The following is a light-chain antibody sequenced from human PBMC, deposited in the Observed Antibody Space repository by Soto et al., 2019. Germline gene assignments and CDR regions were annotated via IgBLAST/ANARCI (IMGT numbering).Light chain of an antibody. CDR2: DAS. CDR3: QRGDT. V-gene: IGKV3-11*01. J-gene: IGKJ5*01. CDR1: QSVSSN. Sequence: EIVLTQSPATLSLSPGERATLSCRASQSVSSNLAWYQQKPGQAPRLLIYDASNRATGIPARFSGSGSGTDFTLTISSLEPEDFAVYYCQRGDTFGQGTRLES.